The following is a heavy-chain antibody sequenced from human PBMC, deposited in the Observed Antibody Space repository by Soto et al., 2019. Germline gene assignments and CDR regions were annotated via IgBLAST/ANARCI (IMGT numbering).Heavy chain of an antibody. J-gene: IGHJ4*02. CDR2: INHTGTT. CDR1: VGSVSDYS. D-gene: IGHD6-19*01. V-gene: IGHV4-34*01. CDR3: ARRRLAVTGTLDY. Sequence: PSETLSVSCAVYVGSVSDYSWSWIRQAPGKGLEWIGDINHTGTTKYNPSLKSRVSISVDTSKNQFSLMLTSVTAADTAVYYCARRRLAVTGTLDYWGQGTLVTVSS.